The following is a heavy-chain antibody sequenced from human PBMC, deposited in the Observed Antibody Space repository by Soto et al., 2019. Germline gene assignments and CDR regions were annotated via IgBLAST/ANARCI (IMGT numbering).Heavy chain of an antibody. V-gene: IGHV1-2*04. CDR1: GYTFTGYY. Sequence: GASVKVSCKASGYTFTGYYMHWVRLAPGQGLEWMGWINPNSGGTNYARKFQGWVTMTRDTSISTAYMELSRLTSDDTAVYYCATGGSSSSSYYYYYMEVWGTGTTVTVPS. D-gene: IGHD6-6*01. J-gene: IGHJ6*03. CDR3: ATGGSSSSSYYYYYMEV. CDR2: INPNSGGT.